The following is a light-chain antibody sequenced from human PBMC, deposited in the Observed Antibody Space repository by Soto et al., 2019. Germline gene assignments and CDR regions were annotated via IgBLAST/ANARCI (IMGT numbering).Light chain of an antibody. V-gene: IGLV1-44*01. CDR3: ASWDDSLDGPV. CDR2: NND. CDR1: SSYIGSNS. Sequence: QSVLTQPPSASGTPGQRVTISCSESSSYIGSNSVNWYQQLPGTAPRLLIYNNDQRPSGVPDRFSGSRSGTSASLAISGLQSEDEADYYCASWDDSLDGPVFGGGTKLTVL. J-gene: IGLJ2*01.